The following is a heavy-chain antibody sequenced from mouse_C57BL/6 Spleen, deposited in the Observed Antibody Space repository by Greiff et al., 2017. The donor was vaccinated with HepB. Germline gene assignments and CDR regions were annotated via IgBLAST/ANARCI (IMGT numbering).Heavy chain of an antibody. CDR3: ARDVTTVVAPFGY. CDR1: GYSITSGYY. D-gene: IGHD1-1*01. Sequence: EVKLMESGPGLVKPSQSLSLTCSVTGYSITSGYYWNWIRQFPGNKLEWIGYISYDGSNNYNPSLKNRISITRDTSKNQFFLKLNSVTTEDTATYYCARDVTTVVAPFGYWGQGTTLTVSS. CDR2: ISYDGSN. J-gene: IGHJ2*01. V-gene: IGHV3-6*01.